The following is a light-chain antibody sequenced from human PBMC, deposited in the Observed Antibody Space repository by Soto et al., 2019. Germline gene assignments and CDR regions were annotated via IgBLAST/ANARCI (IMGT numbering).Light chain of an antibody. CDR2: GAS. CDR1: QSVSSSY. Sequence: EIVLTQSPRTLSLSPGERATLSCRASQSVSSSYLAWYQQKPGQAPRLLIYGASSRATGIPDRFSGSGSGTDFTLTISRLEPEDCAVYYCQQYGSSPWTFGQGTKVEIK. CDR3: QQYGSSPWT. V-gene: IGKV3-20*01. J-gene: IGKJ1*01.